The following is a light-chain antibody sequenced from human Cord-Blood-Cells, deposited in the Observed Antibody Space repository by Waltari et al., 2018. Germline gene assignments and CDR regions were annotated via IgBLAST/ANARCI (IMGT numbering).Light chain of an antibody. CDR3: QQYYSTPPT. CDR1: KSVLYSSNITNY. V-gene: IGKV4-1*01. J-gene: IGKJ1*01. CDR2: WAA. Sequence: DIVMTQSPDLLAVYLGGRATINCKSSKSVLYSSNITNYLAGYQQKPGQLPKLLIYWAATRESGVPDRFSGSGSGTDFTLTISSLQAEDVAVYYCQQYYSTPPTFGQGTKVEIK.